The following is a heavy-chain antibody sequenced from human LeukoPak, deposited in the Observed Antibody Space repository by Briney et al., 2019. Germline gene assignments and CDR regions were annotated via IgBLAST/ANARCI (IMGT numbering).Heavy chain of an antibody. J-gene: IGHJ3*02. D-gene: IGHD5-18*01. CDR2: ISYDGRNK. V-gene: IGHV3-30*03. CDR1: GFTFSTYG. Sequence: GGSLRLSCAASGFTFSTYGMHWVRQAPGKGLEWVAVISYDGRNKYYADSVKGRFTISRDNSKNTLYLQMNSLRAEDTAVYYCARARSSYGYGDAFDIWGQGTMVTVSS. CDR3: ARARSSYGYGDAFDI.